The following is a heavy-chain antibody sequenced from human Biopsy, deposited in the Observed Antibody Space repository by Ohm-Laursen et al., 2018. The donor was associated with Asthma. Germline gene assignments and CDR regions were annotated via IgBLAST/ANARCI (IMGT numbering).Heavy chain of an antibody. CDR2: ITGSGGFT. D-gene: IGHD2-21*01. CDR1: GFTFSNYV. CDR3: AKDERAYYGSDSKYMQPVPIGD. Sequence: SLRLSCAASGFTFSNYVMSWVRQAPGKGLEWVSSITGSGGFTYYADSVKGRFTISRDKSDNTPYLQMNSLTAEDTAVYHCAKDERAYYGSDSKYMQPVPIGDWGQGTVVIVSA. V-gene: IGHV3-23*01. J-gene: IGHJ4*02.